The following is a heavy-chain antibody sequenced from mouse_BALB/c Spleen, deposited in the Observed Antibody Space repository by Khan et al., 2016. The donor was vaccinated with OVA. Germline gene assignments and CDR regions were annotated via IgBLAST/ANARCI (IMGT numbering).Heavy chain of an antibody. CDR1: GYSFTSYW. CDR2: IYPGVIDT. J-gene: IGHJ2*01. Sequence: VQLQQSGTVLARPGASVKMSCKASGYSFTSYWMHWVKQRPGQGLEWIGTIYPGVIDTRFNQKFKVKATLTAVTSANPAYLGLSSLTNEDSAVYFCTISYDSYYFDYWGQGATLTVSS. D-gene: IGHD2-4*01. V-gene: IGHV1-5*01. CDR3: TISYDSYYFDY.